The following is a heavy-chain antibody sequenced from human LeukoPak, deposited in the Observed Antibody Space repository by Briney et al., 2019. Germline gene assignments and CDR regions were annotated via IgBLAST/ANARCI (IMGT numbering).Heavy chain of an antibody. CDR3: ARDYDFVNTNAFDI. CDR2: INPNSGAT. CDR1: GYTFTGYY. V-gene: IGHV1-2*02. J-gene: IGHJ3*02. Sequence: ASVKVSCKASGYTFTGYYTHWVRQAPGQGLEWMGWINPNSGATTYAQRFQDRVTMTRDTSISTAYMELSRLRSDDTAVYYCARDYDFVNTNAFDIWGQGTMVTVSS. D-gene: IGHD3-3*01.